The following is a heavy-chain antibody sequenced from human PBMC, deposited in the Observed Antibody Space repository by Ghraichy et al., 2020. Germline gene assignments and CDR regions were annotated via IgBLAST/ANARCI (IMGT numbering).Heavy chain of an antibody. J-gene: IGHJ6*02. CDR2: INHSGST. D-gene: IGHD2-2*01. V-gene: IGHV4-34*01. CDR3: ARFNIVVVPAATYYYYYGMDV. CDR1: GGSFSGYY. Sequence: ESLNISCAVYGGSFSGYYWSWIRQPPGKGLEWIGEINHSGSTNYNPSLKSRVTISVDTSENQFSLKLSSVTAADTAVYYCARFNIVVVPAATYYYYYGMDVWGQGTTVTVSS.